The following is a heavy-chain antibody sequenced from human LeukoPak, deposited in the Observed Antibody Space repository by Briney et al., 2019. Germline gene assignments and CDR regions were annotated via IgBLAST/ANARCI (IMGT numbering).Heavy chain of an antibody. CDR2: IYYSGST. Sequence: SETLSLTCSVSGGSISSYYWSWIRQPPGKGLEWIGYIYYSGSTNYNPSLKSRVTISVDTSKNQFSLKLSSVTAADTAVYYCARHAGSGRHDPWGQGTLVTVSS. CDR1: GGSISSYY. D-gene: IGHD3-10*01. CDR3: ARHAGSGRHDP. J-gene: IGHJ5*02. V-gene: IGHV4-59*08.